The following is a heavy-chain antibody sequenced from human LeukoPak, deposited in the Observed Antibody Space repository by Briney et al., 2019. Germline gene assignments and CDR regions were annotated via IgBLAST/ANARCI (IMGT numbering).Heavy chain of an antibody. D-gene: IGHD5-12*01. CDR2: ISYDGSNK. CDR1: GFTFNSYA. V-gene: IGHV3-30*04. Sequence: GGSLRLSCAASGFTFNSYAIHWVRQPPGKGLEWVAVISYDGSNKYYADSVKGRFTISRDNSKNTLYLQLNSLRPEDTAVYYCARDQLAYSGYDTLFDYWGQGTLVTVSS. CDR3: ARDQLAYSGYDTLFDY. J-gene: IGHJ4*02.